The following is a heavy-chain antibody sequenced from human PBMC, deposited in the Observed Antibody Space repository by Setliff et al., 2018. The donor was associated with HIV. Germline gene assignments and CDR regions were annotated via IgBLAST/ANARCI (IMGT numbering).Heavy chain of an antibody. CDR3: AKPPDDGSGWGAFDI. V-gene: IGHV3-23*01. Sequence: GGSLRLSCAASGFTFSGYAMSWVRQAPGKGLEWVSAISGVGDITYYTDSVKGRFTISRDNSKNTLYLQTNSLRAEDTAVFYCAKPPDDGSGWGAFDIWGQGTVVTVSS. D-gene: IGHD3-22*01. J-gene: IGHJ3*02. CDR2: ISGVGDIT. CDR1: GFTFSGYA.